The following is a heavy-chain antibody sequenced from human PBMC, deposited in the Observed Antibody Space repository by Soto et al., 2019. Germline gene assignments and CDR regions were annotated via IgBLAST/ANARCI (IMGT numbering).Heavy chain of an antibody. CDR3: ARGGIAAAATGYFQH. D-gene: IGHD6-13*01. CDR1: GGSISSGGYY. J-gene: IGHJ1*01. CDR2: IYYSGST. V-gene: IGHV4-31*03. Sequence: SETLSLTCTVSGGSISSGGYYWSWIRQHPGKGLEWIGYIYYSGSTYYNPSLKSRVTISVDTSKNQFSLKLSSVTAADTAVYYCARGGIAAAATGYFQHWGQGTLVTVSS.